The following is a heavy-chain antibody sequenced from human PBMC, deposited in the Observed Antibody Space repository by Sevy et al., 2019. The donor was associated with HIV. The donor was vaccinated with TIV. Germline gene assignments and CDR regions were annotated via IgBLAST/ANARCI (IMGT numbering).Heavy chain of an antibody. CDR2: ISASGGST. CDR3: AGAGVGAKGFDY. J-gene: IGHJ4*02. D-gene: IGHD1-26*01. V-gene: IGHV3-23*01. Sequence: GGSVRLSCAASGIIFKSYVMSWVRQAPGKGLEWLSGISASGGSTYYADSVKGRFTISRDNFKSTLYLQMNILRAEDTAVYYCAGAGVGAKGFDYWGQGTLVTVSS. CDR1: GIIFKSYV.